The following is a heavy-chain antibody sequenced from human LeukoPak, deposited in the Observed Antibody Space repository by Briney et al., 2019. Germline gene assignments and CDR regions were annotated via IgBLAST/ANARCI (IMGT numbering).Heavy chain of an antibody. J-gene: IGHJ4*02. D-gene: IGHD5-24*01. CDR2: IYYSGST. CDR1: GGSISSYY. Sequence: PSETLSLTCTVSGGSISSYYWSWIRQPPGKGLEWIGYIYYSGSTNYNPSLKSRVTISVDTSKNQFSLKLSSVTAADTAAYYCARVGDGCYFDYWGQGTLVTVSS. CDR3: ARVGDGCYFDY. V-gene: IGHV4-59*01.